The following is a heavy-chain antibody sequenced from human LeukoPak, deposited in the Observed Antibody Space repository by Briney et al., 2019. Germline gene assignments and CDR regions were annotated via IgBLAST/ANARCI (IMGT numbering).Heavy chain of an antibody. Sequence: GGSLRLSCVVSGFTFSTSPMGWVRQAPGKGLEWVSAISGSGGSTYYADSVKGRFTISRDNSKNTLYLQMNSLRAEDTAVYYCAKDWAKYYYDSSGYPSGDAFDIWGQGTMVTVSS. CDR1: GFTFSTSP. D-gene: IGHD3-22*01. CDR3: AKDWAKYYYDSSGYPSGDAFDI. V-gene: IGHV3-23*01. J-gene: IGHJ3*02. CDR2: ISGSGGST.